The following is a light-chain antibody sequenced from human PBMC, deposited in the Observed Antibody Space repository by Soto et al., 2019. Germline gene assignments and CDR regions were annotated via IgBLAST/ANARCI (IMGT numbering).Light chain of an antibody. V-gene: IGKV1-5*01. Sequence: DIQMTQSPSTLSASVGDRVTITCRASQSISSWLAWYQQKPGKAPKLLIYDASSLESGVPSRFSGSGSGTEFTLTISSLQPDDVETYTCQQYNSYAGTFGQGTKVEIK. CDR1: QSISSW. J-gene: IGKJ1*01. CDR2: DAS. CDR3: QQYNSYAGT.